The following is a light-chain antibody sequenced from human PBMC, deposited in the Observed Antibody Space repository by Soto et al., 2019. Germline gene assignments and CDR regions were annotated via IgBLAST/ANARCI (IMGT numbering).Light chain of an antibody. CDR2: EVS. J-gene: IGLJ3*02. CDR1: SSDVGGYNY. CDR3: SPYTSRSTRV. V-gene: IGLV2-14*01. Sequence: QSALTQPASVAGSPGQSITISCTGTSSDVGGYNYVSWYQQHPGKDPKLMIYEVSNRPSGVSNRFSGSKSGNTGSLTISGLQAEDEADYNCSPYTSRSTRVFGGGTKVTVL.